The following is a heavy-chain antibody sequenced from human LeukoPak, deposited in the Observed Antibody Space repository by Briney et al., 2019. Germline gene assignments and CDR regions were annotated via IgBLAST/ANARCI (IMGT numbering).Heavy chain of an antibody. CDR3: ARSVGMAGTVSVYYYYGMDV. Sequence: GASVKVSCKASGGTFSSYAISWVRQAPGQGLEWMGRIIPILGIANYAQKFQGRVTITADKSTSTAYMELSSLRSEDTAVYYCARSVGMAGTVSVYYYYGMDVWGQGTTVTVSS. J-gene: IGHJ6*02. D-gene: IGHD6-19*01. V-gene: IGHV1-69*04. CDR2: IIPILGIA. CDR1: GGTFSSYA.